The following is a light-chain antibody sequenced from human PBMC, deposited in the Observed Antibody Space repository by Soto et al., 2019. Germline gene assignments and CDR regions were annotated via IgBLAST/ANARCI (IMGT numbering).Light chain of an antibody. Sequence: IRIAQSSSTLSASVGDRSPISFRSSQTISSWLAWYQQKPGKAPKLLIYKASTLKSGVPSRFSGSGSGTEFTLTISSLQPDDFATYYCQHYNSYSEAFGQGTKVDIK. V-gene: IGKV1-5*03. CDR2: KAS. CDR1: QTISSW. J-gene: IGKJ1*01. CDR3: QHYNSYSEA.